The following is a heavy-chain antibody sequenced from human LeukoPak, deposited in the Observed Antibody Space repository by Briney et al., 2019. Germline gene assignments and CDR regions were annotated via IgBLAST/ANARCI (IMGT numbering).Heavy chain of an antibody. D-gene: IGHD3-22*01. CDR1: GGSISSYY. Sequence: SETLSLTCTVSGGSISSYYWSWIRQPPGKGLEWIGYIYYSGSTNYNPSLKSRVTISVDTSKNQFSLKLSSVTAADTAVYYCARSLDSSGYSDYWGQGTLVTVSS. CDR3: ARSLDSSGYSDY. CDR2: IYYSGST. V-gene: IGHV4-59*01. J-gene: IGHJ4*02.